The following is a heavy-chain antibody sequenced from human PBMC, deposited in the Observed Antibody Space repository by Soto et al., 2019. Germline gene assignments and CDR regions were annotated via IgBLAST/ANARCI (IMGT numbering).Heavy chain of an antibody. V-gene: IGHV3-48*02. J-gene: IGHJ4*02. D-gene: IGHD4-17*01. CDR2: ITSDGGVT. CDR1: GFTFSDYS. CDR3: ARLPKVSTVTS. Sequence: EVQLVESGGGLVHPGGSLRLSCAASGFTFSDYSMNWVRQAPGKGLEWVSYITSDGGVTYYADSVKGRFSVSRDNDKKSLFLQMNSLRDEDTAVYYCARLPKVSTVTSWGQGTLVTVSS.